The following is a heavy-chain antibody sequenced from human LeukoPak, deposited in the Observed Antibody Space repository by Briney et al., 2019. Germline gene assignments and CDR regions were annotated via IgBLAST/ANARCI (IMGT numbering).Heavy chain of an antibody. CDR2: IYYSGTT. Sequence: SETLSLTCAVYGGSFSGYYWTWIRQPPGKGLEWIGNIYYSGTTSYNPSLKSRVTLSVDTPENQFSLKLSSLTAADTAVYYCVALFGNYYYMDVWGKGTTVTVSS. V-gene: IGHV4-34*01. CDR1: GGSFSGYY. D-gene: IGHD3-10*01. CDR3: VALFGNYYYMDV. J-gene: IGHJ6*03.